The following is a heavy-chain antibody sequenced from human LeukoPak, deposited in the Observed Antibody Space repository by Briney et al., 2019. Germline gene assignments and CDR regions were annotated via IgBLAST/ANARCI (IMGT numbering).Heavy chain of an antibody. J-gene: IGHJ1*01. Sequence: ASVKVSCKASGYTFTSYDINWVRQATGQGLEWMGWMNPNSGNTGYAQKFQGRVTMTRDTSISTAYMELSRLRSDDTAVYYCARERAAAAHFFGHWGQGTLVTVSS. CDR1: GYTFTSYD. CDR2: MNPNSGNT. V-gene: IGHV1-8*01. D-gene: IGHD6-13*01. CDR3: ARERAAAAHFFGH.